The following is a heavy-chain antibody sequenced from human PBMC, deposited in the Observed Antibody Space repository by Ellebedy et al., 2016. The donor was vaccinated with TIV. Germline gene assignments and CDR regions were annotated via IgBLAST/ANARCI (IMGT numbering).Heavy chain of an antibody. CDR2: IKQDGSEE. D-gene: IGHD1-1*01. J-gene: IGHJ2*01. CDR3: ARKRNGEGWYFDL. V-gene: IGHV3-7*01. CDR1: GFSFSNYW. Sequence: GGSLRLXXAASGFSFSNYWMSWVRQAPGKGLEWVANIKQDGSEEYYMDSVKGRFTISRDNAKNSLYLQMNSLRAEDTAVYYCARKRNGEGWYFDLWGRGTLVTVSS.